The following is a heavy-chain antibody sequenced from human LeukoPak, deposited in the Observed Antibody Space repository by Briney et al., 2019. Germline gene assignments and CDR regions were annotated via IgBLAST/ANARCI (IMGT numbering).Heavy chain of an antibody. CDR2: INHSGST. V-gene: IGHV4-34*01. D-gene: IGHD6-13*01. Sequence: SETLSLTCAVYGGSFSGYYWSWIRQPPGKGLEWIGEINHSGSTNYNPSLKSRVTISVDTSKNQFSLKLSSVTAADTAVYYCAKSKAGSPYYMDVWGKGTTVTLSS. CDR3: AKSKAGSPYYMDV. J-gene: IGHJ6*03. CDR1: GGSFSGYY.